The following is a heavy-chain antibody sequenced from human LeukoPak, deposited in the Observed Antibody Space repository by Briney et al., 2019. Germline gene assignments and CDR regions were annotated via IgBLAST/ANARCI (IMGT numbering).Heavy chain of an antibody. CDR2: ITNNGCGK. D-gene: IGHD7-27*01. Sequence: GGSLRLSCATSGFAFSDYSMTWVRQAPGKGLAWVSVITNNGCGKYYADSVQGRFTISRENSKNTLYLQMNNLRADDTALFYCVKESGHNWGYFEFWGQGTLVTVSS. CDR3: VKESGHNWGYFEF. J-gene: IGHJ4*02. CDR1: GFAFSDYS. V-gene: IGHV3-23*01.